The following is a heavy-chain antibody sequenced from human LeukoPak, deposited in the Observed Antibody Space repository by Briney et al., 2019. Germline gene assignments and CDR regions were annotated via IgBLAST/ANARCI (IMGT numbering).Heavy chain of an antibody. V-gene: IGHV1-18*01. CDR1: GYTFTSYG. CDR3: ARVGSITMVRGVIPRDFDY. J-gene: IGHJ4*02. D-gene: IGHD3-10*01. Sequence: GASVKVSCKASGYTFTSYGISWVRQAPGQGLEWMGWISAYNGNTNYAQKLQGRVTMTTDTSTSTAYMELRSLRSDDTAVYYCARVGSITMVRGVIPRDFDYWGQGTLVTVSS. CDR2: ISAYNGNT.